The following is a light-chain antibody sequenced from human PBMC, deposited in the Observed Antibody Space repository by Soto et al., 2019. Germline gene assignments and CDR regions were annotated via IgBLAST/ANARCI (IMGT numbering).Light chain of an antibody. V-gene: IGKV3-11*01. CDR1: QNLNSY. Sequence: EIVLTQSPATLSLSPGERATLSCRASQNLNSYLVWYQQKPGQAPRLLIYDASSRANSVPARFSGSGSETAFTLTISSLQPEDFAVYYCQQRRDWPRTFGGGTKVE. J-gene: IGKJ4*02. CDR3: QQRRDWPRT. CDR2: DAS.